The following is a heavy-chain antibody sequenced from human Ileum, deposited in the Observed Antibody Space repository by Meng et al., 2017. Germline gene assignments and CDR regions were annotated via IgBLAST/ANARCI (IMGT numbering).Heavy chain of an antibody. Sequence: GGSLRLSCAVSGFTFSNYAMHWVRQAPGKGLEYVSAISSDGRDTYYGNSVKGRLTSSRDNSKNKLYLRMDSLTTEDTAVYFCARSDGTTMSCYDSWGQGTLVTVSS. CDR1: GFTFSNYA. V-gene: IGHV3-64*01. CDR3: ARSDGTTMSCYDS. D-gene: IGHD2-15*01. CDR2: ISSDGRDT. J-gene: IGHJ4*02.